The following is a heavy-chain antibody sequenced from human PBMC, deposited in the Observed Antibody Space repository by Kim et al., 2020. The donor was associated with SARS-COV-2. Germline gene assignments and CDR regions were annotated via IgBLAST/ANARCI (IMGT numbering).Heavy chain of an antibody. CDR3: ARGGNYYLDS. V-gene: IGHV3-74*01. J-gene: IGHJ4*02. Sequence: NYADSVKGRFTVPRANARNTLFLKMNSLRAEDPAIYYCARGGNYYLDSWGQGTLLTVSS. D-gene: IGHD4-4*01.